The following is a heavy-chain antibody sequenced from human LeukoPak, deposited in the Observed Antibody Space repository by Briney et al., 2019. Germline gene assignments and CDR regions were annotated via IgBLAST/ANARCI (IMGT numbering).Heavy chain of an antibody. Sequence: GGSLRLSCAASGFTFSSYAMSWVRQAPGKGLEWVSAISGSGGSTYYAGSVKGRFTISRDNSKNTLYLQMNSLRAEDTAVYYCAKDGRLGYCSSTSCYNCGCWGQGTLVTVSS. D-gene: IGHD2-2*02. CDR1: GFTFSSYA. J-gene: IGHJ4*02. V-gene: IGHV3-23*01. CDR3: AKDGRLGYCSSTSCYNCGC. CDR2: ISGSGGST.